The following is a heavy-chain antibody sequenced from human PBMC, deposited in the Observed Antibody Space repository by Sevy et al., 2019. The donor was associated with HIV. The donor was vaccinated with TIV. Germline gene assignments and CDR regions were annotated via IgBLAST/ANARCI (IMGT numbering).Heavy chain of an antibody. Sequence: GALRLSCAASGFTFSSYGMHWVRQAPGKGQEWVAVISYDGSNKYYADSVKGRFTISRDNSKNTLYLQMNSLRAEDTAVYYCANAISSSWYYYYGMDVWGQGTTVTVSS. D-gene: IGHD6-13*01. V-gene: IGHV3-30*18. CDR1: GFTFSSYG. CDR2: ISYDGSNK. J-gene: IGHJ6*02. CDR3: ANAISSSWYYYYGMDV.